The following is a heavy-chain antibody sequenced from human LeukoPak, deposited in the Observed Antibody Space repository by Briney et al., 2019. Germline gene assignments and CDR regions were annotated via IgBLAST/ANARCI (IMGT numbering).Heavy chain of an antibody. V-gene: IGHV4-59*01. D-gene: IGHD3-3*01. CDR3: ARSPSGYSDY. J-gene: IGHJ4*02. CDR2: IYYSGST. Sequence: PSETLSLTCTVSGGSITSYYWSSIRQPPGKGLEWIGYIYYSGSTNYNPSLKSRVTISVDTSKNQFSLKLSSVTAADTAVYYCARSPSGYSDYWGQGTLVTVSS. CDR1: GGSITSYY.